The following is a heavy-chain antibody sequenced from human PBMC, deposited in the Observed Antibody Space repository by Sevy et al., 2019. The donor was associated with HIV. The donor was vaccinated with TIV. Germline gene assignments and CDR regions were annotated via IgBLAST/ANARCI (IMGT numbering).Heavy chain of an antibody. CDR1: GTYISSTYS. J-gene: IGHJ6*03. V-gene: IGHV4-4*07. CDR2: IDTRGKT. CDR3: ARDSVVQELFPTYYFYYYMDV. D-gene: IGHD1-7*01. Sequence: SETLSLTCSVSGTYISSTYSWSWIRQPAGKGLEWIGRIDTRGKTNYNPSLKSRVTMSIDTSQTHFSLNLTSVIAADTAVYYCARDSVVQELFPTYYFYYYMDVWGKGTAVTVSS.